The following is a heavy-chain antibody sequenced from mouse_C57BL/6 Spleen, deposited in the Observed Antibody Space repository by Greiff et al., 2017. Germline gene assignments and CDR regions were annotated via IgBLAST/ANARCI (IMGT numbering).Heavy chain of an antibody. D-gene: IGHD1-1*01. CDR3: ARGSGYGSSPFDY. CDR2: IYPGGGYT. Sequence: QVQLKESGAELVRPGTSVKMSCKASGYTFTNYWIGWAQQRPGHGLEWIGDIYPGGGYTNYNEKFKGKATLTADKSSSTAYMQFSSLTSEDSAIXYCARGSGYGSSPFDYWGQGTTLTVSS. V-gene: IGHV1-63*01. CDR1: GYTFTNYW. J-gene: IGHJ2*01.